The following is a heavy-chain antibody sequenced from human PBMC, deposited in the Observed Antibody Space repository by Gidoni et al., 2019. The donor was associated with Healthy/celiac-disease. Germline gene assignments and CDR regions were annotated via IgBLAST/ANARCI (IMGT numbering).Heavy chain of an antibody. J-gene: IGHJ5*02. D-gene: IGHD6-13*01. V-gene: IGHV3-20*01. CDR3: ARGIVAAAGLNWFDP. Sequence: EVQLVESGGGVVRPGGSLRLSCAASGFTVDDYGMSWVRQAPGKGLEWVSGINWNGGSTGYADSVKGRFTISRDNAKNSLYLQMNSLRAEDTALYHCARGIVAAAGLNWFDPWGQGTLVTVSS. CDR2: INWNGGST. CDR1: GFTVDDYG.